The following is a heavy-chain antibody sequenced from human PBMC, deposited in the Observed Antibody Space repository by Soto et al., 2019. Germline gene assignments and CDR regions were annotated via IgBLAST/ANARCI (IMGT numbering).Heavy chain of an antibody. CDR1: GFAFSAYA. V-gene: IGHV3-23*01. CDR2: ISGTGVPT. CDR3: XXXXXXXXXXXXXXXDP. J-gene: IGHJ5*02. Sequence: EVQLLESGGGLVQPGGSLRLSCAASGFAFSAYAMSWVRXXPGXXXXXXXLISGTGVPTLYAESVKGRFSVSRDNSKDTLFLEMNNXXXDXXXXXXXXXXXXXXXXXXXXXXDPWGPGTLVTVSS.